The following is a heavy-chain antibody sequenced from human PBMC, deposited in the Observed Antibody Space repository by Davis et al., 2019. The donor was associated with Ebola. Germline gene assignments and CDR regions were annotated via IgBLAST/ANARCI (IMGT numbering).Heavy chain of an antibody. Sequence: SETLSLTCTVSGVSVSSRSYYWGWIRQTPGKGLESIGTIHYSRGTYYNPSLKSLVTISVDTSRNQISLKLISVLAADTAVYYCARRGTFGGVIFRNCFDYWGRGTLVTVSS. J-gene: IGHJ4*02. CDR2: IHYSRGT. CDR1: GVSVSSRSYY. D-gene: IGHD3-16*02. CDR3: ARRGTFGGVIFRNCFDY. V-gene: IGHV4-39*01.